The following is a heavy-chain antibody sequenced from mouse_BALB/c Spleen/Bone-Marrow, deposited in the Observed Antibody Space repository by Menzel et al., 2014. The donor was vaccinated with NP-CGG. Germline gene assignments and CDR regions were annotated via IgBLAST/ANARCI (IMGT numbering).Heavy chain of an antibody. D-gene: IGHD2-14*01. J-gene: IGHJ3*01. V-gene: IGHV1-39*01. CDR1: GYSFTGYN. CDR2: IDPSYGGI. Sequence: LEESGPELEKPGASVKISCKASGYSFTGYNMNWVKQNNGKSLEWIGNIDPSYGGISYNQKFKGKATLTVDISSNTAYMQLKSLTSEDSAVYYCAISIEYRPLDYWGQGTLVTVSA. CDR3: AISIEYRPLDY.